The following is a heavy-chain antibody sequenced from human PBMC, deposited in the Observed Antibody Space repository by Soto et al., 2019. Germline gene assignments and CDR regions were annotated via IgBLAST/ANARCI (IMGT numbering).Heavy chain of an antibody. V-gene: IGHV1-3*01. CDR2: INAGNGNT. Sequence: WASVKVSCKASGYTFTSYAMHWVRQAPGQRLEWMGWINAGNGNTKYSQKFQGRVTITRDTSASTAYMELSSLRSEDTAVYYCARGKRLRPDDAFDIWGQGTMVTVSS. J-gene: IGHJ3*02. CDR3: ARGKRLRPDDAFDI. D-gene: IGHD5-12*01. CDR1: GYTFTSYA.